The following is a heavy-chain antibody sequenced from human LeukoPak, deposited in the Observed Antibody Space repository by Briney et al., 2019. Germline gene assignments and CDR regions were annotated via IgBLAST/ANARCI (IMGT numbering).Heavy chain of an antibody. V-gene: IGHV3-7*04. Sequence: GGSLRLSCAASGFTFSSYWMSWVRQAPGKGLEWVANIKHDGSDKYYVDSVKGRFTISRDNAENSLYLQMNSLRAEDTAMYYCARSQSLGYWGQGILVTVSS. CDR3: ARSQSLGY. J-gene: IGHJ4*02. CDR1: GFTFSSYW. CDR2: IKHDGSDK.